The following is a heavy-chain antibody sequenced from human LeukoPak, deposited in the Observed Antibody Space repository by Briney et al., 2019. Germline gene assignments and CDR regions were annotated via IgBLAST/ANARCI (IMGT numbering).Heavy chain of an antibody. Sequence: GASVKVSCKASGYTFTGYYMHWVRQAPGQGLEWMGRINPKSGGTNYAQKFQGRVTMTRDTSISTAYMELSRLRSDDTAVYYCARVLLWFGELSEAFDIWGQGTMVTVSS. J-gene: IGHJ3*02. CDR3: ARVLLWFGELSEAFDI. D-gene: IGHD3-10*01. CDR2: INPKSGGT. V-gene: IGHV1-2*06. CDR1: GYTFTGYY.